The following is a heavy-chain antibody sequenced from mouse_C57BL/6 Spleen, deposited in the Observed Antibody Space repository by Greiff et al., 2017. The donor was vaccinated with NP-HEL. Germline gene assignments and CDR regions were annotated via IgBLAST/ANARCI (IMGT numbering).Heavy chain of an antibody. CDR3: AREGDGYYLYYAMDY. CDR1: GYTFTSYG. J-gene: IGHJ4*01. Sequence: QVQLQQSGAELARPGASVKLSCKASGYTFTSYGISWVKQRTGQGLEWIGEIYPRSGNTYYNEQFKGKATLTADKSSSTAYMELRSLTSEDSAVYFCAREGDGYYLYYAMDYWGQGTSVTVSS. V-gene: IGHV1-81*01. D-gene: IGHD2-3*01. CDR2: IYPRSGNT.